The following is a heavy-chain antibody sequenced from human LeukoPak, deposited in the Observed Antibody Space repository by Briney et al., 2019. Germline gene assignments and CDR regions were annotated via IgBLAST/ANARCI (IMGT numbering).Heavy chain of an antibody. CDR1: GFIFSDYY. CDR2: ISGDSSYT. Sequence: GGSLRLSCAASGFIFSDYYMTWIRQAPGKGLEWLSYISGDSSYTRYADSVKGRFTVSRDNAKNSLYLQMNSLRAEDTAVYYCARLHSTAAAGTYDYWGQGTLVTVSS. D-gene: IGHD6-13*01. J-gene: IGHJ4*02. CDR3: ARLHSTAAAGTYDY. V-gene: IGHV3-11*06.